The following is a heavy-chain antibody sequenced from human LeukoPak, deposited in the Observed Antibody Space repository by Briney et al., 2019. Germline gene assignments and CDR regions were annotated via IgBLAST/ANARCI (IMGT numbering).Heavy chain of an antibody. D-gene: IGHD5-24*01. CDR1: GFTFNNYA. CDR2: LSGRGDSK. Sequence: GGSLRLSCSASGFTFNNYAMSWVRQAPGKGLEWVSGLSGRGDSKYYAGSVNGRFSISRDNANNRLYLQMNNMRAEDTAVYYCAKDFRDTSMFTDGYFDFWGHGTLVTVSS. CDR3: AKDFRDTSMFTDGYFDF. J-gene: IGHJ4*01. V-gene: IGHV3-23*01.